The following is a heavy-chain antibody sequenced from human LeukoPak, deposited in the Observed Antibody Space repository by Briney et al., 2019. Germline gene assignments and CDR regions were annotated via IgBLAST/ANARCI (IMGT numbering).Heavy chain of an antibody. CDR2: INPNSGGT. CDR3: ARAWYCSSTSCSNYFDY. D-gene: IGHD2-2*01. J-gene: IGHJ4*02. V-gene: IGHV1-2*02. Sequence: EASVKVSCKASGYTFTGYYMHWVRQAPGQGLEWMGWINPNSGGTNYAQKFQGRVTMTRDTSISTAYMELSRLRSDDTAVYYCARAWYCSSTSCSNYFDYWGQGTLVTVSS. CDR1: GYTFTGYY.